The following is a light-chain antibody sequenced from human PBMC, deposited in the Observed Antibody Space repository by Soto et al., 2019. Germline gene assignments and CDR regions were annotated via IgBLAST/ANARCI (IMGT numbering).Light chain of an antibody. Sequence: DIVMTQSPDSLAVSLGERATINCKSSQSVLYSSNNKDYLAWYQQIPGQPPKLLIYWASTRQFGVPDRFSGSGSGTDFTLTISSLQAEDVAVYYCQQHFTTPRTFGQGTKVEIK. CDR2: WAS. V-gene: IGKV4-1*01. J-gene: IGKJ1*01. CDR1: QSVLYSSNNKDY. CDR3: QQHFTTPRT.